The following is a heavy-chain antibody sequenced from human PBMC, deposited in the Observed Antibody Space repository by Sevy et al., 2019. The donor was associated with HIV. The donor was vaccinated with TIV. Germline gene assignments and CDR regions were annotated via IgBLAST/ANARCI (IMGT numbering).Heavy chain of an antibody. Sequence: RGCLRLSCAASGFNIRTYWMLCVRQAPGKGLEWVANINEDGTTMYYLDSVKGRFTISRDNAENSVFLQMLSLRVEDTAVYYCVRTMLKADSLWGQGTPVIVSS. CDR1: GFNIRTYW. J-gene: IGHJ4*02. CDR2: INEDGTTM. D-gene: IGHD2-2*01. V-gene: IGHV3-7*01. CDR3: VRTMLKADSL.